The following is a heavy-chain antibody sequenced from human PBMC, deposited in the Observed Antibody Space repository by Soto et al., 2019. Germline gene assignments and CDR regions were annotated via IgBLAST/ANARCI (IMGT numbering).Heavy chain of an antibody. CDR3: TRANWSSEY. CDR1: GGSISNHY. D-gene: IGHD7-27*01. CDR2: IYYNGTT. J-gene: IGHJ4*02. V-gene: IGHV4-59*11. Sequence: QVQLQESGPGLVKPSETLSLTCSVSGGSISNHYWSWIRQPPGKGLEWIGYIYYNGTTNDNPSLKSRVTMSVDTSRNQISLKLTTVTAADTAVYDCTRANWSSEYWGQGTLVTVSS.